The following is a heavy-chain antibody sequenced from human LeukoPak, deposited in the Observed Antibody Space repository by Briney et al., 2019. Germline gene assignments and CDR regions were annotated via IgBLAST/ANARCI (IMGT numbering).Heavy chain of an antibody. CDR2: INPKSGGT. D-gene: IGHD2-15*01. J-gene: IGHJ6*02. CDR1: GYTFTNYY. CDR3: ARGGGLPLDYGMDV. Sequence: ASVKVSCKASGYTFTNYYMHWVRQAPGLGFEWMGWINPKSGGTSYPQKFQGRVTMTRDTSISTAYMELSRLRSDDTAVYYCARGGGLPLDYGMDVWGQGTTVTVSS. V-gene: IGHV1-2*02.